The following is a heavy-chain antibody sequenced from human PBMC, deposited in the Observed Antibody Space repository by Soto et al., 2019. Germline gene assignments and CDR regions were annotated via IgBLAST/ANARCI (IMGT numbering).Heavy chain of an antibody. CDR1: GYTFISYY. Sequence: ASVKVSCKASGYTFISYYMHWVRQAPRQGLEWMGIINPSGGSTSYAQKFQGRVTMTRDTSTSTVYMELSSLRSEDTAVYYCARAAMVLDYYYGMDVWGQGTTVTVSS. CDR2: INPSGGST. CDR3: ARAAMVLDYYYGMDV. V-gene: IGHV1-46*01. J-gene: IGHJ6*02. D-gene: IGHD5-18*01.